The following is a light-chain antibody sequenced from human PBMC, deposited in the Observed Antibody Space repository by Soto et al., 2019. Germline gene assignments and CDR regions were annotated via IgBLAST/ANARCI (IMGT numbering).Light chain of an antibody. V-gene: IGKV1-16*01. CDR1: QGFSSF. CDR2: DAS. CDR3: QQNHSYPAS. J-gene: IGKJ1*01. Sequence: DIQMTQSPSALSASVGDRVPITCRASQGFSSFLAWFQQQPGKAPQSLIYDASTLQSGVSSSLSGSGSDTHVTLPISSLQPEDFATSYCQQNHSYPASFGQGTKVEIK.